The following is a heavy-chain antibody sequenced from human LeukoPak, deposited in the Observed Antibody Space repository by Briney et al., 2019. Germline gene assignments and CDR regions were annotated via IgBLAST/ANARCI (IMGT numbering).Heavy chain of an antibody. CDR2: INPNSGGT. CDR3: ARVPTTIRVNDAFDI. CDR1: GYTFTGYY. V-gene: IGHV1-2*02. J-gene: IGHJ3*02. Sequence: APVKASCKASGYTFTGYYMHWVRQAPGQGLEWMGWINPNSGGTNYAQKFQGRVTMTRDTSISTAYMELSRLRSDDTAVYYCARVPTTIRVNDAFDIWGQGTMFTVTS. D-gene: IGHD5-12*01.